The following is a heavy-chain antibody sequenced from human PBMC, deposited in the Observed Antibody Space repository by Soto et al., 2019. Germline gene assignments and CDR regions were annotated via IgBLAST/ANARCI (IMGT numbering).Heavy chain of an antibody. D-gene: IGHD1-1*01. CDR1: GFTFSSYG. J-gene: IGHJ3*02. CDR2: ISGSGDST. V-gene: IGHV3-23*01. CDR3: VKAGTMAGTGTTPRSFDI. Sequence: GGSLRLSCAASGFTFSSYGMSWVRQAPGKGLEWVSGISGSGDSTYYADSVKGRFTISRDNSKNTLYLQMNSLRAEDTAVYFCVKAGTMAGTGTTPRSFDIWGRGTMVTVSS.